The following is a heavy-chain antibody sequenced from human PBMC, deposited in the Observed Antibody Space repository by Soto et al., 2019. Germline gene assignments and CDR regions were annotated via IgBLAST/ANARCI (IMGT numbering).Heavy chain of an antibody. D-gene: IGHD5-12*01. CDR3: AVGSVDIVPTEMKPFDP. CDR2: IIPIFGTA. CDR1: GGTFSNYA. V-gene: IGHV1-69*12. J-gene: IGHJ5*02. Sequence: QVQLVQSGAEVKKPGSSVKVSCKASGGTFSNYAISWVRQAPGQGLEWMGGIIPIFGTANYAQKFQGRVTITADESTSTAYMELSSLRSEDTAIYYCAVGSVDIVPTEMKPFDPWGQGTLVTVSS.